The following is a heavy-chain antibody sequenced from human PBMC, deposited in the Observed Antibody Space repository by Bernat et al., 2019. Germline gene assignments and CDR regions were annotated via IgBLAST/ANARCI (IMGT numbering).Heavy chain of an antibody. CDR3: ARSYYYDSDPLDD. Sequence: QVQLVESGGGVVQPGRSLRLSCAASGFTFSSYGMHWVRQAPGKGLEWVAVISYDGSNKYYADSVKGRFTISRDNSKNTLYLQMNSLRAEDTAVYYCARSYYYDSDPLDDWGQGTLVTVSS. CDR2: ISYDGSNK. D-gene: IGHD3-22*01. J-gene: IGHJ4*02. CDR1: GFTFSSYG. V-gene: IGHV3-30*03.